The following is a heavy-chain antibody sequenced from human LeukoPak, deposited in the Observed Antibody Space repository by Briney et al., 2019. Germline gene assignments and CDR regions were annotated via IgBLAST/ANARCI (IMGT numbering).Heavy chain of an antibody. CDR1: GGSFSGYY. D-gene: IGHD6-13*01. CDR3: ASLSYGEQYSSSWVY. Sequence: KPSETLSLTCAVYGGSFSGYYWSWIRQPPGKGLEWIGEINHSGSTNYNPSLKSRVTISVDTSKNQFSLKLSSVTAADTAVYYCASLSYGEQYSSSWVYWGQGTLVTVSS. J-gene: IGHJ4*02. CDR2: INHSGST. V-gene: IGHV4-34*01.